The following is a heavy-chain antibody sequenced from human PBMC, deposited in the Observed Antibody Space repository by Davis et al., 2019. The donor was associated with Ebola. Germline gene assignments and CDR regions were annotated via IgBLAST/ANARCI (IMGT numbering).Heavy chain of an antibody. D-gene: IGHD3-10*01. V-gene: IGHV3-64D*06. Sequence: GESLKISCSASGFTFSSYAMHWVRQAPGKGLEYVSAISSNGGSTYYADSVKGRFTISRDNSKNTLYLQMSSLRAEDTAVYYCVKGEYMVRDAFDIWGQGTMVTVSS. CDR3: VKGEYMVRDAFDI. CDR2: ISSNGGST. CDR1: GFTFSSYA. J-gene: IGHJ3*02.